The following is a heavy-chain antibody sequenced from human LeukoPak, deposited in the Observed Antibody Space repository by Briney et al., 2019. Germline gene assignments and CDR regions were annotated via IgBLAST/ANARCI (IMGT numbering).Heavy chain of an antibody. J-gene: IGHJ5*02. D-gene: IGHD2-8*01. CDR2: ISSSSSYI. CDR1: GFTFSSYS. Sequence: GGSLRLSCAASGFTFSSYSMNWVRQAPGKGLEWVSSISSSSSYIYYADSVKGRFTISRDNAKNSLYLQMNSLRAEDTAVYYCAREVVLMAYAIQAYNWFDPWGQGTLVTVSS. CDR3: AREVVLMAYAIQAYNWFDP. V-gene: IGHV3-21*01.